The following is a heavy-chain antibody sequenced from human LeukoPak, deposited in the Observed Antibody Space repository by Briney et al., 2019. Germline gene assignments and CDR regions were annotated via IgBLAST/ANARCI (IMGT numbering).Heavy chain of an antibody. J-gene: IGHJ4*02. D-gene: IGHD3-22*01. Sequence: PSETLSLTCTVSGGSISSGDYYWSWIRQPPGKGLEWIGYIYYSGSTYYNPSLKSRVTISVDTSKNQFSLKLSSVTAADTAVYYCARCPYDSSGYYPLNFDYWGQGTLATVSS. CDR3: ARCPYDSSGYYPLNFDY. V-gene: IGHV4-30-4*08. CDR1: GGSISSGDYY. CDR2: IYYSGST.